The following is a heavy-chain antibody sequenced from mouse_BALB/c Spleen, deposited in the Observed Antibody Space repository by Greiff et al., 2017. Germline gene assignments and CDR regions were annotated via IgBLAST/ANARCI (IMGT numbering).Heavy chain of an antibody. J-gene: IGHJ4*01. CDR1: GFTFSSFG. CDR3: ASEMYYAMDY. CDR2: ISSGSSTI. V-gene: IGHV5-17*02. Sequence: EVKLMESGGGLVQPGGSRKLSCAASGFTFSSFGMHWVRQAPEKGLEWVAYISSGSSTIYYADTVKGRFTISRDNPKNTLFLQMTSLRSEDTAMYYCASEMYYAMDYWGQGTSVTVSS.